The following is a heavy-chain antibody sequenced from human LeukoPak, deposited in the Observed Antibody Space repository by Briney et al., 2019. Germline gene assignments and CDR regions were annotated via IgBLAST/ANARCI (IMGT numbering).Heavy chain of an antibody. CDR2: IYYSGST. CDR1: GGSISSYY. CDR3: ARLRPPGAFDI. J-gene: IGHJ3*02. Sequence: SETLSLTCTVSGGSISSYYWSWIRQPPGKGLEWIGYIYYSGSTNYNPSLKSRVTMSVDTSKNQFSLKLSSVTAADTAVYYCARLRPPGAFDIWGQGTMVTVSS. V-gene: IGHV4-59*08.